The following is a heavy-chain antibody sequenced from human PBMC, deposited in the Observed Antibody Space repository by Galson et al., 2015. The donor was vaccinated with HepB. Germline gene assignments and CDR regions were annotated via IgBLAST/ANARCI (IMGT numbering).Heavy chain of an antibody. V-gene: IGHV6-1*01. CDR3: ARTLGRWLQWGAFDI. Sequence: CAISGDSVSSNSAAWNWIRQSPSRGLEWLGRTYYRSKWYNDYAVSVKSRITINPDTSKNQFSLQLNSVTPEDTAVYYCARTLGRWLQWGAFDIWGQGTMVTVSS. D-gene: IGHD5-24*01. CDR2: TYYRSKWYN. CDR1: GDSVSSNSAA. J-gene: IGHJ3*02.